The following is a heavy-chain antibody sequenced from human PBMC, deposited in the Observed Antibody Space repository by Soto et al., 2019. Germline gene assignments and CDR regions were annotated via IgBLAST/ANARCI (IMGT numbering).Heavy chain of an antibody. Sequence: QVQLQESGPGLVKPSQTLSLTCTVSGGSISSGDYYWSWIRQPPGKGLEWIGYIYYSGSTYYNPSLKRRVTISVDTSKNQFSLKLRSVTAADTAVYYCAREGARSSSGIDYWGQGTLVTVSS. CDR3: AREGARSSSGIDY. CDR2: IYYSGST. J-gene: IGHJ4*02. CDR1: GGSISSGDYY. D-gene: IGHD6-6*01. V-gene: IGHV4-30-4*01.